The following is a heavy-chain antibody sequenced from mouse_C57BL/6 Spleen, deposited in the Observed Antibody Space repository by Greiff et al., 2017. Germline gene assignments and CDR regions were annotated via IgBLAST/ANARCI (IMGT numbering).Heavy chain of an antibody. J-gene: IGHJ3*01. Sequence: QVQLQQSGPGLVQPSQSLSITCTVSGFSLTSYGVHWVRQSPGKGLEWLGVIWCGGSTDYNAAFISRLSISKDNSKSKVFFKMNSLQADDTAIYYCARENGNYVDWFAYWGQGTLVTVSA. CDR1: GFSLTSYG. V-gene: IGHV2-2*01. D-gene: IGHD2-1*01. CDR2: IWCGGST. CDR3: ARENGNYVDWFAY.